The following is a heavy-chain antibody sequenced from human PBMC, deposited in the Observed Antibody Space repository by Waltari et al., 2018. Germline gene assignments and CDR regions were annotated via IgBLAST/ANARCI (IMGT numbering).Heavy chain of an antibody. CDR2: VLQTGRS. CDR3: AKSQADYVDYYGMAV. J-gene: IGHJ6*02. D-gene: IGHD4-17*01. V-gene: IGHV4-4*02. Sequence: GVGKSPGKGLEGSGEVLQTGRSMYNPALESGVTRSVDKSNNQFSLNLRSVTAADTAVYYCAKSQADYVDYYGMAVWGQGTTVTGSS.